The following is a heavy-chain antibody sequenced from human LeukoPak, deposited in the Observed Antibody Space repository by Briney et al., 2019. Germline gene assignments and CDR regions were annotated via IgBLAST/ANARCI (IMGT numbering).Heavy chain of an antibody. D-gene: IGHD2-15*01. CDR1: GGSISSYY. Sequence: SETLSLTCTVSGGSISSYYWSWIRQPPGKGLEWIGYIYYSGSTNYNPSFKSRVTISVDTSKNQFSLKLSSVTAADTAVYYCAREYCSGGSCPLDYWGQGTLVTVSS. CDR2: IYYSGST. CDR3: AREYCSGGSCPLDY. V-gene: IGHV4-59*01. J-gene: IGHJ4*02.